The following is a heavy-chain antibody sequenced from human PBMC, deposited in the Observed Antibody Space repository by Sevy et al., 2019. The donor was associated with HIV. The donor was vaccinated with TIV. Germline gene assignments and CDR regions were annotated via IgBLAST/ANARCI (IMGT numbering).Heavy chain of an antibody. CDR3: ARGRYGGEGCGY. CDR1: GFTVSSNY. D-gene: IGHD4-17*01. J-gene: IGHJ4*02. CDR2: IYSGGST. V-gene: IGHV3-53*01. Sequence: GGYLRLSCAASGFTVSSNYMSWVRQAPGKGLEWVSVIYSGGSTYYADSMKGRFTISRDNSKNTLYLQMNSLRAEDTAVYYCARGRYGGEGCGYWGQGTLVTVSS.